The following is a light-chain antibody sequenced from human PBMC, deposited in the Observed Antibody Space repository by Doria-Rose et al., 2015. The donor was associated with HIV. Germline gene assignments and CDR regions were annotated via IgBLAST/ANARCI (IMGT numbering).Light chain of an antibody. CDR1: SRDIGAFDF. CDR3: TSYTDISTYV. J-gene: IGLJ1*01. V-gene: IGLV2-14*01. Sequence: QSALIQPASVSGSPGQSVTIPCTGTSRDIGAFDFVSWFQQHPDKAPKLVIYGVPNRPSGFSTRFSGSKSGTTASLTIAGLQAYDEADYYCTSYTDISTYVFGTGTKVTVL. CDR2: GVP.